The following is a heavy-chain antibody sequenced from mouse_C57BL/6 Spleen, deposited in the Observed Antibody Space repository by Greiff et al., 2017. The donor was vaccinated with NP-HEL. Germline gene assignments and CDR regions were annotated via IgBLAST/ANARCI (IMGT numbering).Heavy chain of an antibody. D-gene: IGHD1-1*01. Sequence: QVQLKQSGPELVKPGASVKISCKASGYAFSSSWMNWVKQRPGKGLEWIGRIYPGDGDTNYNGKFKGKATLTADKSSSTAYMQLSSLTSEDSAVYFCARFTTVVDWYFDVWGTGTTVTVSS. CDR2: IYPGDGDT. V-gene: IGHV1-82*01. CDR3: ARFTTVVDWYFDV. CDR1: GYAFSSSW. J-gene: IGHJ1*03.